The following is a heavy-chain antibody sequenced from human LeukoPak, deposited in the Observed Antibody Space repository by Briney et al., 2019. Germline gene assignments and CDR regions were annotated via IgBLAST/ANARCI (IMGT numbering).Heavy chain of an antibody. D-gene: IGHD1-1*01. CDR1: GDSISSSSYH. J-gene: IGHJ4*02. V-gene: IGHV4-39*02. CDR3: AREYAHWNPFAG. Sequence: PSETLSLTCAVSGDSISSSSYHWGWIRQPPGKGLGWIGSIYYSGNTYYNPSLKSRVTISIDTSKKQFSLKVSSVPAGDTAVYYCAREYAHWNPFAGWGQGTLVTVSS. CDR2: IYYSGNT.